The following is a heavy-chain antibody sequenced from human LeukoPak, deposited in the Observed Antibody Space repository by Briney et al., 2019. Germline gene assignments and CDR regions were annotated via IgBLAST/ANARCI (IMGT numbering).Heavy chain of an antibody. CDR2: ISSSSSTI. Sequence: GGSLRLSCIASGFTVTVSRNYMNWVRQAPGKGLEWVSYISSSSSTIYYADSVKGRFTISRDNAKNSLYLQMNSLRDEDTAVYYCVVGANSDYWGQGTLVTVSS. V-gene: IGHV3-48*02. J-gene: IGHJ4*02. D-gene: IGHD1-26*01. CDR3: VVGANSDY. CDR1: GFTVTVSRNY.